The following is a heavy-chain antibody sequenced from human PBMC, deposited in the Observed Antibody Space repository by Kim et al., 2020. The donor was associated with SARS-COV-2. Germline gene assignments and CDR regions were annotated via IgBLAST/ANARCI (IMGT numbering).Heavy chain of an antibody. CDR3: ASDYDILTGYYFDY. Sequence: GGSLRLSCAASGFTFSSYGMHWVRQAPGKGLEWVAVIWYDGSNKYYADSVKGRFTISRDNSKNTLYLQMNSLRAEDTAVYYCASDYDILTGYYFDYWGQGTLVTVSS. D-gene: IGHD3-9*01. J-gene: IGHJ4*02. V-gene: IGHV3-33*01. CDR1: GFTFSSYG. CDR2: IWYDGSNK.